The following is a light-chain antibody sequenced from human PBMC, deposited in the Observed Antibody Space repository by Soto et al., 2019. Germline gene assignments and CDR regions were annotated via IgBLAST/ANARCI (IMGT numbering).Light chain of an antibody. Sequence: QSVLTQPPSASGTPGQRVTISCSGSSSNIGGNTVNWYQQLPGTAPKLLIYSNSQRPSGVPDRFSGSKSGTSASLAISGLQSEDEADYYCAAWDDSLNGVLFGGGTKLTVL. CDR1: SSNIGGNT. J-gene: IGLJ2*01. CDR3: AAWDDSLNGVL. CDR2: SNS. V-gene: IGLV1-44*01.